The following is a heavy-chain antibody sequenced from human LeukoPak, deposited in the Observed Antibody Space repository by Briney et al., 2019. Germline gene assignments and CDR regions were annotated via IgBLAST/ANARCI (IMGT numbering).Heavy chain of an antibody. Sequence: GGSLRLSCAASGFTFSSYAMSWVRQAPGKGLEWVSDLSVAGSTYFADSVKGRFTISRDNSKNTLYLQMNSLRAEDTAVYYCAKGPGGSITMVRGRDYYFDYWGQGTLVTVSS. J-gene: IGHJ4*02. CDR2: LSVAGST. D-gene: IGHD3-10*01. CDR3: AKGPGGSITMVRGRDYYFDY. V-gene: IGHV3-23*01. CDR1: GFTFSSYA.